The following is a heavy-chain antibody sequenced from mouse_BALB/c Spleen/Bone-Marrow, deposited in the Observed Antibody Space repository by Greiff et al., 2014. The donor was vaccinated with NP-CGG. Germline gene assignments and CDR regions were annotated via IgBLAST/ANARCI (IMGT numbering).Heavy chain of an antibody. J-gene: IGHJ4*01. D-gene: IGHD2-2*01. CDR3: ARGGWLRDAMDY. CDR1: GYTFTSYY. Sequence: QVQLQQPGPELVKPGASVRISCKASGYTFTSYYIHWVKQRPGQGLEWIGWIYPGNVNTKYNEKFKGKATLTADKSSSTAYTQLSSLTSEDSAVYFCARGGWLRDAMDYWGQGTSVTVSS. V-gene: IGHV1S56*01. CDR2: IYPGNVNT.